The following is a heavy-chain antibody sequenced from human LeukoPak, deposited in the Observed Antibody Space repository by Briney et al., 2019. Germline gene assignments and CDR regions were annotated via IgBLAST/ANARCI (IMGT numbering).Heavy chain of an antibody. CDR1: GYTFTSHD. D-gene: IGHD2-15*01. V-gene: IGHV1-8*03. CDR2: MNPNSGNT. CDR3: ARGPGMVVAATVGELDY. Sequence: RASVKVSCKASGYTFTSHDINWVRQATGQGLEWMGWMNPNSGNTGYAQKFQGRVTITRNNSISTVYMELSSLRSEDTAVYYCARGPGMVVAATVGELDYWGQGTLVTVSS. J-gene: IGHJ4*02.